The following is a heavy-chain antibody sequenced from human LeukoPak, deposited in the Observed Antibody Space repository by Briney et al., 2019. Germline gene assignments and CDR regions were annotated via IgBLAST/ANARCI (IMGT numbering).Heavy chain of an antibody. J-gene: IGHJ6*02. Sequence: SVKVSCKASGGTFSSYAISWVRQAPGQGLEWMGGIIPIFGTANYAQKFQGRVTITADEFTSTANMELSSLRSEDTAVYYCARGQTYSSSWFGMDVWGQGTTVTVSS. D-gene: IGHD6-13*01. V-gene: IGHV1-69*13. CDR2: IIPIFGTA. CDR1: GGTFSSYA. CDR3: ARGQTYSSSWFGMDV.